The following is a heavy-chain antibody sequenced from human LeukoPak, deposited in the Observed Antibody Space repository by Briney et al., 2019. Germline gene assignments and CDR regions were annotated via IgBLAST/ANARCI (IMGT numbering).Heavy chain of an antibody. Sequence: SETLSLTCAVYGGSFSGYYWSWIRQPPGKGLEWIGEINHSGSTNYNPSLKSRVTISVDTSKNQFSLKLSSVTAADTAVYYCARTTEAHSWRTRYYDYYMDVWGKGTTVAVSS. V-gene: IGHV4-34*01. CDR2: INHSGST. D-gene: IGHD6-13*01. CDR1: GGSFSGYY. CDR3: ARTTEAHSWRTRYYDYYMDV. J-gene: IGHJ6*03.